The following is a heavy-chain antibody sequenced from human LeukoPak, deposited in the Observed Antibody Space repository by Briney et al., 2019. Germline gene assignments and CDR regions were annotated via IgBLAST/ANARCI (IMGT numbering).Heavy chain of an antibody. CDR2: IRYDGSNK. CDR1: GFTFSTYG. J-gene: IGHJ4*02. V-gene: IGHV3-30*02. D-gene: IGHD1-14*01. CDR3: AKDNPTVYYFDY. Sequence: GSLRLSCAASGFTFSTYGMHWVRQAPGKGLEWVAFIRYDGSNKYYADSVKGRFTISRDNSKNTVYLQMNSLRAEDTAVYYCAKDNPTVYYFDYWGQGTLVTVSS.